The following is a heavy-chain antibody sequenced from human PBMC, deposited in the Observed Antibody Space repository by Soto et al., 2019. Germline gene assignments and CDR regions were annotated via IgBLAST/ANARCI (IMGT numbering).Heavy chain of an antibody. Sequence: VGSLRLSCAASGFTFTSYWMTWVRQAPGKGLEWVANINHDGSEKYYVDSVKGRFAISRDNAKKSLYLQMNSLRADDTAVYYCARSRNLDPWGQGTLVTVSS. CDR1: GFTFTSYW. CDR2: INHDGSEK. CDR3: ARSRNLDP. D-gene: IGHD1-1*01. V-gene: IGHV3-7*03. J-gene: IGHJ5*02.